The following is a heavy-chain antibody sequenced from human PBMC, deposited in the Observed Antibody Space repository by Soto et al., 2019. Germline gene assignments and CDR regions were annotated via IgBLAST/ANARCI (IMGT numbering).Heavy chain of an antibody. V-gene: IGHV1-69*01. CDR1: GGTFSSFA. D-gene: IGHD1-1*01. J-gene: IGHJ4*02. Sequence: QVQLVQSGAEVKKPGSSVKVSCKASGGTFSSFAISWVRQAPGQGLEWMGDIIPLFGATNYAQTFQGRVTFTADESTTTAYMELRSLRSNDTAGYYCARGLDTTVAHSHNWGQGTLVTVSS. CDR2: IIPLFGAT. CDR3: ARGLDTTVAHSHN.